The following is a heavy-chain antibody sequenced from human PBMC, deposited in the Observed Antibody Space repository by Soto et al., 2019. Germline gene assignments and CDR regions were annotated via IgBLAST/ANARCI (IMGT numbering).Heavy chain of an antibody. CDR2: VTSRSSST. V-gene: IGHV3-23*01. Sequence: GQLLESGGGMVQHGGSLRLSCSASGFPFSSFAMNWVRLPPGRGLEWVAAVTSRSSSTHYADSVKGRFTISRDNSKNTLYLQMNSLRADDTAVYYCAKGGAVLLDPFDVWGQGKMVTVSS. D-gene: IGHD1-26*01. J-gene: IGHJ3*01. CDR1: GFPFSSFA. CDR3: AKGGAVLLDPFDV.